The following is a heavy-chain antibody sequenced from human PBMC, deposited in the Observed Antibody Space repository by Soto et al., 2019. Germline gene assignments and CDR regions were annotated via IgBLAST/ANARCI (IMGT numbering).Heavy chain of an antibody. V-gene: IGHV3-64*01. CDR2: ISGNGGST. CDR1: GFTFSSYA. Sequence: EVQLVESGGGLVQPGGSLRLSCAASGFTFSSYAMHWVRQAPGKGLEYVSAISGNGGSTYYANSVKGRFTISRDNSKNTLYLQMGSLRAEDMAVYYCARRDGYNSDYWGQGTLVTVSS. D-gene: IGHD5-12*01. CDR3: ARRDGYNSDY. J-gene: IGHJ4*02.